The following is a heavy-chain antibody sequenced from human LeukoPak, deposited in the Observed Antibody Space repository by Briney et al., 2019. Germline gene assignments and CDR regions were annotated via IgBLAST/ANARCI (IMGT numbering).Heavy chain of an antibody. CDR3: AKDGYNWNYLDY. CDR2: ISWNSGSI. CDR1: GFTFDDYA. V-gene: IGHV3-9*01. J-gene: IGHJ4*02. Sequence: GGSLRLSCAASGFTFDDYAMHWVRQAPGKGLEWVSGISWNSGSIGYADSVKGRFTISRDNAKNSLYLQMNSLRVEDTALYYCAKDGYNWNYLDYWGQGTLVTVSS. D-gene: IGHD1-20*01.